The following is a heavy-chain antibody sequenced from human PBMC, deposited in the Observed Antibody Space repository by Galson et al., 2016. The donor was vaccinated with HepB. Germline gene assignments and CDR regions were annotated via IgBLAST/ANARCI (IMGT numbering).Heavy chain of an antibody. CDR1: GVSITSSDW. CDR3: ARQYWGGPSDY. V-gene: IGHV4-4*02. Sequence: ETLSLTCAVSGVSITSSDWWSWVRQPPGQGLEWIGQIFHSGRVNYAPSLASRVTISIDTSNNHFSLRLTSVTAADTALYYCARQYWGGPSDYWGQGTLVTVSS. J-gene: IGHJ4*02. D-gene: IGHD2/OR15-2a*01. CDR2: IFHSGRV.